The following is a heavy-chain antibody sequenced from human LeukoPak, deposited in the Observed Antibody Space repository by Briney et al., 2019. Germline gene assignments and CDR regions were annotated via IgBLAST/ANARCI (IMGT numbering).Heavy chain of an antibody. CDR2: INHSGST. CDR3: ARAWGGGDFDY. V-gene: IGHV4-34*01. Sequence: SETLSLTCAVYGGSFSGYYWSWIRQPPGKGLEWIGEINHSGSTNYNPSLKSRVTISVDTSKNQFSLKLSSVTAADTAVYYCARAWGGGDFDYWGQGTLVTVSS. J-gene: IGHJ4*02. D-gene: IGHD3-16*01. CDR1: GGSFSGYY.